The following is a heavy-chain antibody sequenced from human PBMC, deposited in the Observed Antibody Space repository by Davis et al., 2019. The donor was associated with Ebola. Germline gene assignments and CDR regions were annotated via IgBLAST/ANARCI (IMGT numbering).Heavy chain of an antibody. CDR2: IYYSGST. D-gene: IGHD4-23*01. Sequence: SETLSLTCTVSGGSISSYYWSWIRQPPGKGLEWIGYIYYSGSTYYNPSLKSRVTISVDRSKNQFSLKLSSVTAADTAVYYCARSQTTVVTGWFDPWGQGTLVTVSS. CDR3: ARSQTTVVTGWFDP. V-gene: IGHV4-59*12. J-gene: IGHJ5*02. CDR1: GGSISSYY.